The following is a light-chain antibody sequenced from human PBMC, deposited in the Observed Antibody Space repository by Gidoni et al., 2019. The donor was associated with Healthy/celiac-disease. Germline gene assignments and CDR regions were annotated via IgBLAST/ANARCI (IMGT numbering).Light chain of an antibody. CDR2: LGS. CDR1: QSLLHSNGYNY. J-gene: IGKJ3*01. Sequence: EMVMTQFPLSLPVTPGEPASISCRSSQSLLHSNGYNYLDWYLQKPGQSPQLLIYLGSNRASGVPDRFSGSGSGTDFTLKISRVEAEDVGVYYCMQALQTPRTFGPGTKVDIK. CDR3: MQALQTPRT. V-gene: IGKV2-28*01.